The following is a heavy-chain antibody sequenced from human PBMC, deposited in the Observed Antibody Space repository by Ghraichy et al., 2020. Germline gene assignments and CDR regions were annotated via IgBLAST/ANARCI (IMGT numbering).Heavy chain of an antibody. D-gene: IGHD3-3*02. CDR1: GFSFRSNA. J-gene: IGHJ6*02. V-gene: IGHV3-23*01. CDR3: AKDLHFWSAMDV. Sequence: GVLRLSCVVSGFSFRSNAMSWVRQAPGKGLEWVSGIGGDGATHYGDSVKGRFTISKDISKNTLSLQMNSLRDEDTAIYYCAKDLHFWSAMDVWGQGTTVTVSS. CDR2: IGGDGAT.